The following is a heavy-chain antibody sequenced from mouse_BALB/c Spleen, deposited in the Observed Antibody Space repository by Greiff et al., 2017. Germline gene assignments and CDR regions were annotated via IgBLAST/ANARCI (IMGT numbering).Heavy chain of an antibody. CDR1: GYTFTSYW. Sequence: QVQLKQPGAELVKPGASVKLSCKASGYTFTSYWMHWVKQRPGQGLEWIGEINPSNGRTNYNEKFKSKATLTVDKSSSTAYMQLSSLTSEDSAVYYCARSGGNPFAYWGQGTLVTVSA. D-gene: IGHD1-1*02. J-gene: IGHJ3*01. V-gene: IGHV1S81*02. CDR3: ARSGGNPFAY. CDR2: INPSNGRT.